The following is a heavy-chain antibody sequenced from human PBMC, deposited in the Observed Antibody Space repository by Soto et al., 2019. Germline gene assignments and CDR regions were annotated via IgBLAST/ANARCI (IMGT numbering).Heavy chain of an antibody. J-gene: IGHJ6*02. CDR1: GFTFSSYG. Sequence: PGGSLRLSCAASGFTFSSYGMHWVRQAPGKGLEWVAVIWYDGSNKYYADSVKGRFTISRDNSKNTLYLQMNSLRAEDTAVYYCARDLRIHYDSSGYYYGRGGMDVWGQGTTVTVSS. V-gene: IGHV3-33*01. D-gene: IGHD3-22*01. CDR3: ARDLRIHYDSSGYYYGRGGMDV. CDR2: IWYDGSNK.